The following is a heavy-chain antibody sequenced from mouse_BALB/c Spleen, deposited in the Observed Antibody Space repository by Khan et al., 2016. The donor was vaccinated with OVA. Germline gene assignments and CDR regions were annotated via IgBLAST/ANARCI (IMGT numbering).Heavy chain of an antibody. CDR2: IDPANGHT. CDR3: ARRRGNYEAYDMDY. J-gene: IGHJ4*01. V-gene: IGHV14-3*02. CDR1: GFNIKDTY. Sequence: EVQLQQSGAELVKPGASVKLSCTASGFNIKDTYIHWVKQRPEQGLEWIGRIDPANGHTKYDPKFLGKAPIKADTSSNTAYLQLSSLTSEDTAVYYCARRRGNYEAYDMDYWGQGTSVTVSS. D-gene: IGHD2-1*01.